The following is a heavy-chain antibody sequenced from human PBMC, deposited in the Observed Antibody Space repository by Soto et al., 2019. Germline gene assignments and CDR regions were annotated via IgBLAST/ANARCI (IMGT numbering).Heavy chain of an antibody. D-gene: IGHD6-19*01. CDR3: ARGYGSNYDY. J-gene: IGHJ4*02. CDR1: GGSFSGYY. V-gene: IGHV4-34*01. CDR2: INHSGST. Sequence: SETLSLTCAVYGGSFSGYYWSWIRQPPGKGLEWIGEINHSGSTNYNPSLKSRVTISVDTSKNQFSLKLSSVTAADTAVYYCARGYGSNYDYWGQGTLVTVSS.